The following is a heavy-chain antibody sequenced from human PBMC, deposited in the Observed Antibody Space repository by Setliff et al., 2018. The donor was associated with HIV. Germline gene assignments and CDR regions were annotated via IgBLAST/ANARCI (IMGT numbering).Heavy chain of an antibody. D-gene: IGHD3-22*01. CDR3: ARRGLRGSSGFPYYFYMDV. CDR1: GGSMSSGYDY. J-gene: IGHJ6*03. V-gene: IGHV4-61*09. CDR2: VFSVGST. Sequence: SETLSLTCSVSGGSMSSGYDYWTWIRQPAGKGLEWIGHVFSVGSTNYNPSLKSRVTISLDTSKNQFSLKLTSVTAADTAVYYCARRGLRGSSGFPYYFYMDVWDKGTTVTVSS.